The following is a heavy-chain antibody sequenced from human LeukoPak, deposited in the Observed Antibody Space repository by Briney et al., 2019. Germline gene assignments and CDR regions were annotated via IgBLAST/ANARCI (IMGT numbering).Heavy chain of an antibody. J-gene: IGHJ4*02. D-gene: IGHD2-15*01. CDR1: GYTLTELS. CDR2: IDPEDGET. V-gene: IGHV1-24*01. Sequence: ASVKVSCKVSGYTLTELSMHSVRHTPGKGLEWMGGIDPEDGETIYAQKFQGRVTMTEDTSTDTAYMELSSLRSEDTAVYYCATIYCSGGSCYLDYWGQGTLVTVSS. CDR3: ATIYCSGGSCYLDY.